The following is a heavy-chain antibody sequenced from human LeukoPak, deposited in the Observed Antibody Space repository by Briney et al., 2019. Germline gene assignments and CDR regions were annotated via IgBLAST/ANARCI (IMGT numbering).Heavy chain of an antibody. CDR2: ISGSGGST. J-gene: IGHJ4*02. V-gene: IGHV3-23*01. Sequence: AGGSLRLSCAASGFTFSSYAMSWVRQAPGKGLEWVSAISGSGGSTYYADSVKGRFTTSRDNSKNTLYLQMNSLRAEDTAVYYCAKPDTASSGFIPYYFDYWGQGTLVTVSS. CDR1: GFTFSSYA. D-gene: IGHD3-22*01. CDR3: AKPDTASSGFIPYYFDY.